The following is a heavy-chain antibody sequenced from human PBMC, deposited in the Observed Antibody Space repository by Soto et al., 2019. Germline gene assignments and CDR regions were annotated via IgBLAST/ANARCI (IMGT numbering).Heavy chain of an antibody. D-gene: IGHD3-10*01. CDR2: IIPIFGTA. Sequence: QVQLVQSGAEVKKPGSSVKVSCKASGGTFSSYAISWVRQAPGQGLEWMGGIIPIFGTANYAQKFQGRVTITADESTSTAYMELSSLRSEDTAVYYCARDLKSVTMVRGVPSYYYYNGMDVWGQGTTVTVSS. CDR1: GGTFSSYA. V-gene: IGHV1-69*01. J-gene: IGHJ6*02. CDR3: ARDLKSVTMVRGVPSYYYYNGMDV.